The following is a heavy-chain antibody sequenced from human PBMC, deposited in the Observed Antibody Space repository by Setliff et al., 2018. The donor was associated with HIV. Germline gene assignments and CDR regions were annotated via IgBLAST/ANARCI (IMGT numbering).Heavy chain of an antibody. Sequence: GGSLRLSCAASGFTFSSYNMNWVRQAPGKGLEWVSFISRTSSYIYYADSLKGRFTISKDNAKNSLYLQMNSLSSEDSAVYYCARDLSGYYGYFDYWGQGTLVTVSS. V-gene: IGHV3-21*01. CDR3: ARDLSGYYGYFDY. D-gene: IGHD3-22*01. CDR2: ISRTSSYI. CDR1: GFTFSSYN. J-gene: IGHJ4*02.